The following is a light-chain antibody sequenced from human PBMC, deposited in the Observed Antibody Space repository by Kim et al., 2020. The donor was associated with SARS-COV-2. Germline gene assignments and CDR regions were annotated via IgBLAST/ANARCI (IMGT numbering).Light chain of an antibody. V-gene: IGKV4-1*01. CDR3: QQYYSTPPS. CDR1: QTVLYNSNNKNY. J-gene: IGKJ2*03. CDR2: WAS. Sequence: RATLNCKSSQTVLYNSNNKNYLASYQQKPGQAPKLLIYWASIRESGVSDRFSGSGSETDFTLTISSLQAEDVAVYYCQQYYSTPPSFGQGTKLEI.